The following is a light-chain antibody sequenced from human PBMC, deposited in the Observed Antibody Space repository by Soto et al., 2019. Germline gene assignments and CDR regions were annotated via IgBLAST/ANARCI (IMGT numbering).Light chain of an antibody. J-gene: IGKJ1*01. Sequence: IVLTQSPGTLSLSPRERATLSCRASQGLASRYLAWYQQKPGQAPRLLIYGGSSRATGIPDRFSGSGSGTDFTLTISRLEPEDSAVYYCQQFGGSPPRTLGPGTKVEIK. CDR3: QQFGGSPPRT. CDR2: GGS. V-gene: IGKV3-20*01. CDR1: QGLASRY.